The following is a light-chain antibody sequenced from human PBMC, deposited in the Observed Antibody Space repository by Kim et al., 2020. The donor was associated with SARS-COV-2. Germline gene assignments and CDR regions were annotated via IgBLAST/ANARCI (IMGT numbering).Light chain of an antibody. CDR2: GAS. J-gene: IGKJ5*01. Sequence: PGERATLSCRASQYVNTDLSWYQQKSGQAPRLLSYGASTRATGIPARCSGSGSGTEFTLTISGLQSEDLAVYYCQQYKNWPPITFGQGTRLEIK. CDR3: QQYKNWPPIT. CDR1: QYVNTD. V-gene: IGKV3D-15*01.